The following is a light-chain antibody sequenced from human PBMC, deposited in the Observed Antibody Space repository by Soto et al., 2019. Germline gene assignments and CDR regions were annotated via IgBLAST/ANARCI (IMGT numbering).Light chain of an antibody. Sequence: DIQMTQSPSTLSASVGDRVTITCRASQSISAWLAWYHQKPGKAPKLLIYKASSLERGVPSRFSGSGSGTEFTLTISSLQPDDFATYYCQQYNSDSRTFGQVTKVEIK. CDR3: QQYNSDSRT. J-gene: IGKJ1*01. CDR1: QSISAW. V-gene: IGKV1-5*03. CDR2: KAS.